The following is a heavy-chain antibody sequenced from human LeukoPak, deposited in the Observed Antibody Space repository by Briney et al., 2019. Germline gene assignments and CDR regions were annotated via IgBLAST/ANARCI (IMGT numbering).Heavy chain of an antibody. CDR2: ISWNSGSI. CDR1: GFTFDDYA. CDR3: ARGIMITFGYGPQRPLDY. J-gene: IGHJ4*02. Sequence: GRSLRLSCAASGFTFDDYAMPWVRQAPGKGLEWVSGISWNSGSIGYADSVKGRFTISRDNAKNSLYLQMNSLRAEDTAVYYCARGIMITFGYGPQRPLDYWGQGTLVTVSS. V-gene: IGHV3-9*01. D-gene: IGHD3-16*01.